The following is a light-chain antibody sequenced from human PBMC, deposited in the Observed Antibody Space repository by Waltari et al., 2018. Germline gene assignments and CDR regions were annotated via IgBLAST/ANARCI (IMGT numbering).Light chain of an antibody. J-gene: IGLJ2*01. CDR2: NVN. V-gene: IGLV2-14*03. CDR3: NSYTSRSTMI. Sequence: RAPKLIIHNVNKRPSGVSDRFSGSKSGNTASLTISGLQAEDEAHYFCNSYTSRSTMIFGGGTTLTV.